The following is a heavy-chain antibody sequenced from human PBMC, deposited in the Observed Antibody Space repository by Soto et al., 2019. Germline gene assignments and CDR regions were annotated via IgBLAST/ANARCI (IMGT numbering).Heavy chain of an antibody. CDR3: AKNGQPPYYYYGLDV. CDR2: ISGYNGDT. V-gene: IGHV1-18*01. CDR1: GYTFTRYG. D-gene: IGHD2-8*01. Sequence: QGHLVQSGAEVKKPGTSVKVSCKASGYTFTRYGISWVRQAPGQGLEWMGWISGYNGDTNYAQNLQGRVTMTIDTSTITAYMELRSVTSDDTAVYYCAKNGQPPYYYYGLDVWGQGTTVTVSS. J-gene: IGHJ6*02.